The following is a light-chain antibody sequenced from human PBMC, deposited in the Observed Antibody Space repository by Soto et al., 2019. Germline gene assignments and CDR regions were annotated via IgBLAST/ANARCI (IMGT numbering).Light chain of an antibody. J-gene: IGLJ1*01. CDR3: SSYAGSDNYV. CDR1: SSDVGGYNY. V-gene: IGLV2-8*01. CDR2: EVS. Sequence: QSVLTQPPSASGSSGQSVTISWTGTSSDVGGYNYVSWYQQHPGKAPKLMIYEVSKRPSGVPDRFSGSKSGNTASLTVSGLQAEDEADYYCSSYAGSDNYVFGTGTKVTVL.